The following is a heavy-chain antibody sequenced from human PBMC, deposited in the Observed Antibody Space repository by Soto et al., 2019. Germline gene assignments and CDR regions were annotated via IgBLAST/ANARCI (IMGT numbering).Heavy chain of an antibody. CDR3: ERHVCDSGWFFFDP. CDR2: ISYSGST. D-gene: IGHD6-19*01. V-gene: IGHV4-59*08. CDR1: VGAIGGYY. Sequence: TLSLTCSLSVGAIGGYYWSWSRQPPGQALEGIGYISYSGSTDYNPSLKSRVSISIDTSKNQFSLKMISVTAADTAVYYCERHVCDSGWFFFDPWGQGALVTVSS. J-gene: IGHJ5*02.